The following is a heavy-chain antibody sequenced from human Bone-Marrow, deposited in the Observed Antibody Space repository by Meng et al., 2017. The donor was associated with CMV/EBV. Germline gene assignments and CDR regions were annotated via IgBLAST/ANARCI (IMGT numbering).Heavy chain of an antibody. CDR3: ARWGGAAFAI. CDR1: GGSISSYY. J-gene: IGHJ3*02. V-gene: IGHV4-59*01. D-gene: IGHD1-26*01. Sequence: SETLSLTCTVSGGSISSYYWSWIRQPPGKGLEWIGYIYYSGSTNYNPSLKSRVTISVDTSKNQFSLKLSSVTAADTAVYYCARWGGAAFAIWGQGAMVTCSS. CDR2: IYYSGST.